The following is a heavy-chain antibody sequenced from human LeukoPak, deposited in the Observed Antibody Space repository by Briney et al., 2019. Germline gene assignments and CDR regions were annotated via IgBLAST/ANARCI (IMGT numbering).Heavy chain of an antibody. Sequence: PGGSLRLSCAASGFTVSSNYMSWVRQAPGKGLEWVSVVYRDGSTYYADSVRGRFTISRDNSQNTLNLQMNSLRAEDTAAYYCARDHDRRAFDIWGQGTMVTVSS. CDR3: ARDHDRRAFDI. D-gene: IGHD1-1*01. J-gene: IGHJ3*02. CDR1: GFTVSSNY. CDR2: VYRDGST. V-gene: IGHV3-53*01.